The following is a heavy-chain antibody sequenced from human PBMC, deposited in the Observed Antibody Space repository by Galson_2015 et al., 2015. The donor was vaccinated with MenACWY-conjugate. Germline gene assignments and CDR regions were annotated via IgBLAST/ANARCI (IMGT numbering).Heavy chain of an antibody. CDR3: ARENVNYNHGLTFDY. J-gene: IGHJ4*02. CDR2: INPSRGST. CDR1: GYTITTYF. V-gene: IGHV1-46*01. D-gene: IGHD5-24*01. Sequence: VKVSCKASGYTITTYFMHWVRQAPGQGLEWMGIINPSRGSTTYAQKFQGRVTMTRDTSTSTVYMELSSLTSDDSAVYFCARENVNYNHGLTFDYWGQGTLVTVSS.